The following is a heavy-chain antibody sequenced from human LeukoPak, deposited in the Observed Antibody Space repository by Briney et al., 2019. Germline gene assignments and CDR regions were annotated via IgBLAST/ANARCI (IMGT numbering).Heavy chain of an antibody. CDR1: GGSFSGYY. J-gene: IGHJ5*02. V-gene: IGHV4-34*01. CDR3: ARGRNGGLLEWLRNWFDP. Sequence: SETLSLTCAVYGGSFSGYYWSWIRQPPGKGLEWIGEINHSGSTNYNPSHKSRVTISVDTSKNQFSLKLSSVTAADTAVYYCARGRNGGLLEWLRNWFDPWGQGTLVTVSS. D-gene: IGHD3-3*01. CDR2: INHSGST.